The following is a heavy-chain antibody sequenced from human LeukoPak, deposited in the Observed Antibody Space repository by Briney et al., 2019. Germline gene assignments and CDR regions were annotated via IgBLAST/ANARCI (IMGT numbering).Heavy chain of an antibody. CDR2: IYYSGST. CDR3: ASYGDYSRGFQH. CDR1: GGSISSYY. J-gene: IGHJ1*01. Sequence: PSETLSLTCTVSGGSISSYYWSWIRQPPGKGLEWIGYIYYSGSTNYNPSLKSRVTISVDTSKNQFSLKLSSVTAADTAVHYCASYGDYSRGFQHWGQGTLVTVSS. V-gene: IGHV4-59*01. D-gene: IGHD4-17*01.